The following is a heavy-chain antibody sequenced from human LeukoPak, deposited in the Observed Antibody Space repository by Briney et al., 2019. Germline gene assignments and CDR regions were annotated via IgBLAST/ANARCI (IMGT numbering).Heavy chain of an antibody. CDR1: GGSISSGGYY. CDR3: ASSSSSFIFQH. D-gene: IGHD6-6*01. CDR2: IYYSGNT. J-gene: IGHJ1*01. Sequence: SETLSLTCTVSGGSISSGGYYWSWIRQHPGKGLEWIGYIYYSGNTYYNPSLKSRVTISVDTSKNQFSLKLSSVTAADTAVYYCASSSSSFIFQHWGQGTLVTVSS. V-gene: IGHV4-31*03.